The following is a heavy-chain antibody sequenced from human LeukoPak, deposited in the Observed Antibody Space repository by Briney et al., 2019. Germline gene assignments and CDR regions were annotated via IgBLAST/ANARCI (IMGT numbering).Heavy chain of an antibody. D-gene: IGHD3-3*01. CDR3: ARVKYYDFWSGIYYYYYYYMDV. CDR2: INHSGST. Sequence: SETLSPTCAVYGGSFSGYYWSWIRQPPGKGLEWIGEINHSGSTNYNPSLKSRVTISVDTSKNQFSLKLSSVTAADTAVYYCARVKYYDFWSGIYYYYYYYMDVWGKGTTVTVSS. CDR1: GGSFSGYY. V-gene: IGHV4-34*01. J-gene: IGHJ6*03.